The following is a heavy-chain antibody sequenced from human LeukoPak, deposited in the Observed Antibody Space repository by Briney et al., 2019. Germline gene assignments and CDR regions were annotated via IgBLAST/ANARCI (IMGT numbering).Heavy chain of an antibody. CDR2: IYSSGST. V-gene: IGHV4-4*07. CDR1: GGSINNYY. CDR3: ARLLGIAVAGRGQFDY. D-gene: IGHD6-19*01. Sequence: PSETLSLTCTVSGGSINNYYWSWIRQPAGKGLEWIGRIYSSGSTNHNPSLESRVTMSVDTSKNQLSLKLSSVTAADTAVYYCARLLGIAVAGRGQFDYWGQGTLVTVSS. J-gene: IGHJ4*02.